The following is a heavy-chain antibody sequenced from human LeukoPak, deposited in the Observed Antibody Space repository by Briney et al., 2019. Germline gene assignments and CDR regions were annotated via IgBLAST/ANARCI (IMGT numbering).Heavy chain of an antibody. CDR2: INSDGSST. CDR3: ARPGGYCSSTSCPAGAFDI. CDR1: GFTFSSYW. V-gene: IGHV3-74*01. D-gene: IGHD2-2*03. J-gene: IGHJ3*02. Sequence: GGSLRLSCAASGFTFSSYWMHWVRQAPGKGLEGVSRINSDGSSTSYADSVKGRFTISRDNAKNTLYLQMNSLRAEDTAVYYCARPGGYCSSTSCPAGAFDIWGQGTMVTVSS.